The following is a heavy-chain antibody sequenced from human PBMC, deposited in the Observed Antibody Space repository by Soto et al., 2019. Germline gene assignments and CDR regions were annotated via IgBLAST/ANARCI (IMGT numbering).Heavy chain of an antibody. Sequence: QLQLQESGPGLVKPSETLSLTCTVSGGSISSSSYYWGWIRQPPGKGLEWIGNIYYSGSTYYNPSLKSRVTISVDTSKNHFSLRLSSVTAADTAVYYCARHGPLSNNWNQLDYWGQGTLVTVSS. J-gene: IGHJ4*02. CDR3: ARHGPLSNNWNQLDY. CDR1: GGSISSSSYY. D-gene: IGHD1-1*01. CDR2: IYYSGST. V-gene: IGHV4-39*01.